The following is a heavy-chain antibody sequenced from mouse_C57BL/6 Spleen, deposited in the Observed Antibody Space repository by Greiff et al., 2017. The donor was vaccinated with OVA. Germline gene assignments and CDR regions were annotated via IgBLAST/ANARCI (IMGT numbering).Heavy chain of an antibody. CDR1: GFTFTDYY. CDR3: ARYNPLRDGYFDY. D-gene: IGHD2-3*01. J-gene: IGHJ2*01. V-gene: IGHV7-3*01. Sequence: EVHLVESGGGLVQPGGSLSLSCAASGFTFTDYYMSWVRQPPGKALEWLGFIRNKANGYTTEYSASVKGRFTISRDNSQSILYLQMNALRAEDSATYYCARYNPLRDGYFDYWGQGTTLTVSS. CDR2: IRNKANGYTT.